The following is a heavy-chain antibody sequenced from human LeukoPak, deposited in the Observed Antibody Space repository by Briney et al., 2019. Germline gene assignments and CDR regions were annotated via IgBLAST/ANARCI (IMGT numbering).Heavy chain of an antibody. Sequence: VYLYYTGKTYYNPSLEGRVSILVDTSRNHFSVKLSSVTAADTAVYYCARSQNYYGSGDYWSQGTLVTVSS. CDR3: ARSQNYYGSGDY. D-gene: IGHD3-10*01. CDR2: LYYTGKT. V-gene: IGHV4-61*03. J-gene: IGHJ4*02.